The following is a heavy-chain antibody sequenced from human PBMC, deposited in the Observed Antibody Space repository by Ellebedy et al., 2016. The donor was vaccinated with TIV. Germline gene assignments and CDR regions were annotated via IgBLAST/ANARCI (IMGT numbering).Heavy chain of an antibody. CDR3: ASPSSGWNLFDY. J-gene: IGHJ4*02. CDR1: GGTFSSYA. CDR2: IIPILGIA. Sequence: AASVKVSCKASGGTFSSYAISWVRQAPGQGLEWMGRIIPILGIANYAQKFQGRVTITADKSTSTAYMELSSLRSEDTAVYYCASPSSGWNLFDYWGQGTLVTVSS. V-gene: IGHV1-69*04. D-gene: IGHD6-19*01.